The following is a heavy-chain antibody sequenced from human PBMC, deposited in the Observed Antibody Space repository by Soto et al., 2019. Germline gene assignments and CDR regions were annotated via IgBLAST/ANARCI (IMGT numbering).Heavy chain of an antibody. D-gene: IGHD4-17*01. V-gene: IGHV4-30-2*01. Sequence: SETLSLTCAVSGGSVSSGGYSWSWIRQPPGKGLEWIVYIYLSGNTYYNPSLKRRVTISVDRSKNQFSLKLNSVTAAATAVYYCARFYGDYSNWFDPWGQGTLVTVSS. CDR3: ARFYGDYSNWFDP. J-gene: IGHJ5*02. CDR2: IYLSGNT. CDR1: GGSVSSGGYS.